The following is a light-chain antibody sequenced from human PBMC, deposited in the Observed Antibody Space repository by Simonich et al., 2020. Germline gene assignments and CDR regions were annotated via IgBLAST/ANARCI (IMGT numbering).Light chain of an antibody. CDR1: QSFLYSSNNKNY. Sequence: DIVMTQSPDSLAVSLGERATINCKSSQSFLYSSNNKNYLAWYQQKPGQPPKLLIYWASTRESGVPDRFSRSGSGTDFTLTISSLQAEDVAVYYCQQYYSTPTFGQGTKVEIK. CDR3: QQYYSTPT. CDR2: WAS. V-gene: IGKV4-1*01. J-gene: IGKJ1*01.